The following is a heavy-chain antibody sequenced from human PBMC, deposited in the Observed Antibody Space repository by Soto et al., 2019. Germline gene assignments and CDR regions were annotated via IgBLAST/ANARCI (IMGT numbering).Heavy chain of an antibody. V-gene: IGHV3-23*01. J-gene: IGHJ4*02. Sequence: EVQLLESGGGLVQPGGSLRLSCAASGFTFSSYAMSWVRQAPGKGLDWVSAISGSGGSTYYADSVKGRFTISRDNSKNTLYLQMNSPRAEDTAVYYCAKDADGDCTNGVCPEFDYWGQGTLVTVSS. D-gene: IGHD2-8*01. CDR1: GFTFSSYA. CDR2: ISGSGGST. CDR3: AKDADGDCTNGVCPEFDY.